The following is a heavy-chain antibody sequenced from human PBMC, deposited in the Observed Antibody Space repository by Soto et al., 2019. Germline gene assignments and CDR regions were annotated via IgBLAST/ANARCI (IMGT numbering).Heavy chain of an antibody. D-gene: IGHD3-10*01. V-gene: IGHV3-30*18. CDR3: AKCPYGSETYLFDY. CDR2: ISYDGSNK. CDR1: GFTFSSYG. Sequence: QVQLVESGGGVVQPGRSLRLSCAASGFTFSSYGMHWVRQAPGKGLEWVAVISYDGSNKYYADSVKGRFTIARDNSKNTLYLQSNSLRAEDTAVYYCAKCPYGSETYLFDYWGQGTLVTVSS. J-gene: IGHJ4*02.